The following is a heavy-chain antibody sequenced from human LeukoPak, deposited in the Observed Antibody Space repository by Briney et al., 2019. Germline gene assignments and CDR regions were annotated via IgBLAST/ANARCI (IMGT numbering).Heavy chain of an antibody. CDR3: ARGARWLVDY. CDR1: GGSISSGSYY. J-gene: IGHJ4*02. Sequence: SQTLSLTCTVSGGSISSGSYYWSWIRQPAGKGLEWIGYIYYSGSTNYNPSLKSRVTISVDTSKNQFSLKLSSVTAADTAVYYCARGARWLVDYWGQGTLVTVSS. CDR2: IYYSGST. V-gene: IGHV4-61*10. D-gene: IGHD6-19*01.